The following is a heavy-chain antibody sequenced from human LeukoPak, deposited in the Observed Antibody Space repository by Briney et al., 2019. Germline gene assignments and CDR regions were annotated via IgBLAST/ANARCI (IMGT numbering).Heavy chain of an antibody. CDR1: GFTFSSYG. Sequence: GGSLRLSCAASGFTFSSYGMHWVRQAPGKGLEWVAVIWYDGSNKYYADSVKGRFTISRDNSKNTLYLQMNSLRAEDTAVYYCARSHRSFASGSGDFWGQGTLVTVSS. V-gene: IGHV3-33*01. CDR3: ARSHRSFASGSGDF. D-gene: IGHD3-10*01. CDR2: IWYDGSNK. J-gene: IGHJ4*02.